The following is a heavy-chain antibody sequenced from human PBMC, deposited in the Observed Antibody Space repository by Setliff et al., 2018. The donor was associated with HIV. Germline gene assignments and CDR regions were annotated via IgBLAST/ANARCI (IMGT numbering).Heavy chain of an antibody. CDR3: ARGLSFYDPGGFDY. Sequence: SETLSLTCNVSDDSFSTNYWSWIRQPAGKGLEWIGRIYTSGSTNYNPSLKSRVTMSVDTSKNQFSLKLSSVTAADTAVYYCARGLSFYDPGGFDYWGQGTLVTVSS. CDR1: DDSFSTNY. J-gene: IGHJ4*02. V-gene: IGHV4-4*07. D-gene: IGHD3-22*01. CDR2: IYTSGST.